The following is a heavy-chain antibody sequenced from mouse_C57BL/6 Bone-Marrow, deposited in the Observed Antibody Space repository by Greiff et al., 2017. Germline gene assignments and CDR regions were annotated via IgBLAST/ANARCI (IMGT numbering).Heavy chain of an antibody. V-gene: IGHV1-69*01. J-gene: IGHJ2*01. D-gene: IGHD3-3*01. Sequence: QVQLQQPGAELVMPGASVKLSCKASGYTFTSYWMHWVKQRPGQGLEWIGEIDPSDSNTNYNQKFKGKSTLTVDKSSSTAYMQLSSLTSEDSAVYYCARRGPYFDYWGQGTTLTVSS. CDR2: IDPSDSNT. CDR1: GYTFTSYW. CDR3: ARRGPYFDY.